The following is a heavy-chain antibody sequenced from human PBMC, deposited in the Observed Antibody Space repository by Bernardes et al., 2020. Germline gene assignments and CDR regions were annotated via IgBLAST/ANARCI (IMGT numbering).Heavy chain of an antibody. J-gene: IGHJ4*02. V-gene: IGHV4-39*01. D-gene: IGHD3-9*01. CDR1: GGSISSSSYY. Sequence: SETLSLTCTVSGGSISSSSYYWGWIRQPPGKGLEWIGSIYYSGSTYYNPSLKSRVTISVDTSKNQFSLKLSSVTAADTAVYYCARITLKRSYDILTGYYKTVDYWGQGTLVTVSS. CDR3: ARITLKRSYDILTGYYKTVDY. CDR2: IYYSGST.